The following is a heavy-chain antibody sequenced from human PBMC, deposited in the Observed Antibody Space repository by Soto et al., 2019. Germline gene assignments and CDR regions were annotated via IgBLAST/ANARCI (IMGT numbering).Heavy chain of an antibody. CDR1: GGTFSRYA. J-gene: IGHJ5*02. CDR2: IIPIFGTA. Sequence: QVQLVQSGAEVKKPGSSVKVSCKASGGTFSRYAISWVRQAPGQGLEWMGGIIPIFGTANYAQKFQGRVTITGDEPTCTAYMEPSRLRSVDTRVYDGAGSVVLWDLGSGYREYWFDPWGQGTLVTVSS. CDR3: AGSVVLWDLGSGYREYWFDP. D-gene: IGHD3-3*01. V-gene: IGHV1-69*12.